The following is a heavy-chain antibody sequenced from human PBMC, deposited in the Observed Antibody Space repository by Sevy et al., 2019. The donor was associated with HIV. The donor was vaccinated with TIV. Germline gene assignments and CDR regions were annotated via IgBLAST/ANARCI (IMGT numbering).Heavy chain of an antibody. CDR1: GGSVSSGSYY. Sequence: SETLSLTCTVSGGSVSSGSYYWSWIRQPPGKGLEWIGYIYYSGSTNYNPSLKSRVTISVDTSKNLFSLKLSSVTAADTAVYYCARGSNYYGSGSYGTRGGVDYWGQGTLVTVSS. J-gene: IGHJ4*02. D-gene: IGHD3-10*01. V-gene: IGHV4-61*01. CDR2: IYYSGST. CDR3: ARGSNYYGSGSYGTRGGVDY.